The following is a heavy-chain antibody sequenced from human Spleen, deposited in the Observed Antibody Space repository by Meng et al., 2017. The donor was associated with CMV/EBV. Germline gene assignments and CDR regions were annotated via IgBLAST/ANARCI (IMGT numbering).Heavy chain of an antibody. V-gene: IGHV4-34*01. Sequence: VPLQPGGAGLLKPSETPSLNCAVYGGSFSGYYWSWIRQPPGKGLEWIGEINHSGSTNYNPSLKSRVTISVDTSKNQFSLKLSSVTAADTAVYYCARGAGITRGGHLSYWGQGTLVTVSS. D-gene: IGHD3-10*01. CDR1: GGSFSGYY. J-gene: IGHJ4*02. CDR3: ARGAGITRGGHLSY. CDR2: INHSGST.